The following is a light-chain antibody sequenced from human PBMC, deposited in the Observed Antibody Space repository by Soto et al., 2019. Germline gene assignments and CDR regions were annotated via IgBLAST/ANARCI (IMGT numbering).Light chain of an antibody. CDR3: CSYAGSSTFAYV. CDR1: SSDVGSYNL. V-gene: IGLV2-23*02. CDR2: EVS. Sequence: QSVLTQPASVSGSPGQSITISCTGTSSDVGSYNLVSWYQQHPGKAPKLMIYEVSKRPSGVSNRFSGSKSGNTASLTISGLQAEDEADYYCCSYAGSSTFAYVFGPGTRVTVL. J-gene: IGLJ1*01.